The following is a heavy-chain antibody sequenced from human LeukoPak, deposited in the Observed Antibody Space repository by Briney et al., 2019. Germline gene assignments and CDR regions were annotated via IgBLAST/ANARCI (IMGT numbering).Heavy chain of an antibody. J-gene: IGHJ4*02. V-gene: IGHV3-21*04. Sequence: GGSLRLSCAASGFTFSSYSMNWVRQAPGKGLEWVSSISSSSSYIYYADSVKGRFTISRDNAKNSLYLQMNSPRAEDTALYYCAKEGEDSSGYYYGSYYFDYWGQGTLVTVSS. CDR3: AKEGEDSSGYYYGSYYFDY. CDR2: ISSSSSYI. CDR1: GFTFSSYS. D-gene: IGHD3-22*01.